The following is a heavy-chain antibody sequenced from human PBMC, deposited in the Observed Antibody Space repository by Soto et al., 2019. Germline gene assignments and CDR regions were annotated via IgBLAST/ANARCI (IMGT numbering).Heavy chain of an antibody. CDR3: TTRGDAYNADFDN. D-gene: IGHD1-1*01. Sequence: EVQLVESGGGLVQPGDSLKLSCAASGVTLSDSAVHWVRQASGKGLEWVGRIRSKANSYATAYGASVKGRFTISRDDSKNTASLHMNSLKTEDTALYYCTTRGDAYNADFDNWGQGTLVTVSS. V-gene: IGHV3-73*01. J-gene: IGHJ4*02. CDR2: IRSKANSYAT. CDR1: GVTLSDSA.